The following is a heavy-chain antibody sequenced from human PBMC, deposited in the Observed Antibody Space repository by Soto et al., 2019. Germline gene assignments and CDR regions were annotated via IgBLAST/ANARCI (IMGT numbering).Heavy chain of an antibody. Sequence: KQSQTLSLTCAISGDSVSSNSAAWNWIRQSPSRGLEWLGRTYYRSKWYNDYAVSVKSRITINPDTSKNQFSLQLNSVTPEDTAVYYCARLNYDILTGPTRWFDPWGQGTLVTVSS. D-gene: IGHD3-9*01. J-gene: IGHJ5*02. CDR3: ARLNYDILTGPTRWFDP. V-gene: IGHV6-1*01. CDR1: GDSVSSNSAA. CDR2: TYYRSKWYN.